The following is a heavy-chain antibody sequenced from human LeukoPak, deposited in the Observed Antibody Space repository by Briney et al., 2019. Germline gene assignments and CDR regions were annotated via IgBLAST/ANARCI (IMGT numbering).Heavy chain of an antibody. CDR3: ARGLEYYDFWSGYPANYFDY. D-gene: IGHD3-3*01. Sequence: ASVKVSCKASGYTFTSYGISWVRQAPGQGLEWMGWISAYNGNTNYAQKLQGRVTMTTDTSTSTAYMELRSLRSDDTAVYYCARGLEYYDFWSGYPANYFDYWGQGTLVTVSS. CDR2: ISAYNGNT. CDR1: GYTFTSYG. V-gene: IGHV1-18*01. J-gene: IGHJ4*02.